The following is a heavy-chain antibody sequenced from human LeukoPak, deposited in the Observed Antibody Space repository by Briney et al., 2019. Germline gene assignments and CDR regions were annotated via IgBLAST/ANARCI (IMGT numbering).Heavy chain of an antibody. CDR1: GFTFSSYE. V-gene: IGHV3-48*03. J-gene: IGHJ4*02. CDR3: ARSRGIVVVITGFDY. Sequence: GGSLRLSCAASGFTFSSYEMNWVRQAPGKGLEGVSYISSSGSTIYYADSVKGRFTTSRDNATNSLYLQMNSLRAEDTAVYYCARSRGIVVVITGFDYWGQGTLVTVSS. D-gene: IGHD3-22*01. CDR2: ISSSGSTI.